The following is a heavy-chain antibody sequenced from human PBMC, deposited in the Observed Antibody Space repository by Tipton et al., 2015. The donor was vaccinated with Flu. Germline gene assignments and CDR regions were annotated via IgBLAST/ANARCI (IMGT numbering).Heavy chain of an antibody. Sequence: PGLVKPSETLSLTCTVSGGSINRSSWSWIRQPAGKGLEWIGHVYARGSTHYNPSLESRVTISADTSKNQFSLQLTSVTAADTARYYCAGRNADNYALLDAFDLWGQGTLVTVSS. D-gene: IGHD5-24*01. CDR3: AGRNADNYALLDAFDL. CDR2: VYARGST. J-gene: IGHJ3*01. CDR1: GGSINRSS. V-gene: IGHV4-4*07.